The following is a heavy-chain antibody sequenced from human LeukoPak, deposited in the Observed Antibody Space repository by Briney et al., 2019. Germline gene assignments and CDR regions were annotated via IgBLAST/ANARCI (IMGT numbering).Heavy chain of an antibody. CDR2: IFSSGNT. CDR1: GGSISESGYY. Sequence: SETVSLTCAVSGGSISESGYYWGWIRQPPGKGLEWIGRIFSSGNTYYNPSLNSRVSMSVDTSQNQFSLKLNSVTAADTAVYFCVRYSSGWPFDYWGRGSVVSVSS. J-gene: IGHJ4*01. D-gene: IGHD6-19*01. CDR3: VRYSSGWPFDY. V-gene: IGHV4-39*01.